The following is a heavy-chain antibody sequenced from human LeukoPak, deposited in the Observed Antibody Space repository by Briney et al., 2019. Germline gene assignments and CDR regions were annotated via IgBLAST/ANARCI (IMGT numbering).Heavy chain of an antibody. J-gene: IGHJ6*02. CDR2: ISAYNGNT. V-gene: IGHV1-18*01. CDR3: ASRSYGMDV. CDR1: GYTFTSYG. Sequence: GASVKVSCKASGYTFTSYGISWVRQAPGQGLEWMGWISAYNGNTNYAQKLQGRVTMTRDTSTSTVYMELSSLRSEDTAVYYCASRSYGMDVWGQGTTVTVSS.